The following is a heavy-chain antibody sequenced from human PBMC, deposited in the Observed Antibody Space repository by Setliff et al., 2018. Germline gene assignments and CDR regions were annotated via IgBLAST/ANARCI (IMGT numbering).Heavy chain of an antibody. CDR3: AKVAVSSWHIQNKYGMDV. CDR2: ISWDGGST. CDR1: GFTFDDYT. J-gene: IGHJ6*02. V-gene: IGHV3-43*01. Sequence: GESLKISCAASGFTFDDYTMHWVRQAPGKGLEWVSLISWDGGSTYYADSVKXXXTISXXXSXXXXXXXXXXXXXXXTALYYCAKVAVSSWHIQNKYGMDVWGQGTTVTVSS. D-gene: IGHD6-13*01.